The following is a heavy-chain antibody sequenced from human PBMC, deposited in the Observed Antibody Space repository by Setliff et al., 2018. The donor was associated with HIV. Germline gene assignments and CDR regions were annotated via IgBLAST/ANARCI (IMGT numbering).Heavy chain of an antibody. CDR1: GYTFTKYA. Sequence: ASVKVSCKASGYTFTKYAMHWVRQAPGQRPEWMGWINAANGKTRYPQRFEARVTITMDTGASTAYMELSSLRSEDTAVYYCARGLIGDGYSPFDYWGQGTLVTVSS. J-gene: IGHJ4*02. CDR2: INAANGKT. V-gene: IGHV1-3*01. D-gene: IGHD5-18*01. CDR3: ARGLIGDGYSPFDY.